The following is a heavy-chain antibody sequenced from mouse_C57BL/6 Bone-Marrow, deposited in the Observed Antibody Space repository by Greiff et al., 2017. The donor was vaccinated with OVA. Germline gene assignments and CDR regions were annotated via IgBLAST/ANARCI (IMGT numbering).Heavy chain of an antibody. CDR3: ARGGQITTVVATDYFDY. V-gene: IGHV1-55*01. Sequence: VQLQQPGAELVKPGASVKMSCKASGYTFTSYWITWVKQRPGQGLEWIGDIYPGSGSTNYNEKFKSKATLTVDTSSSTAYMQLSSLTSEDSAVYYCARGGQITTVVATDYFDYWGQGTTLTVSS. CDR2: IYPGSGST. CDR1: GYTFTSYW. D-gene: IGHD1-1*01. J-gene: IGHJ2*01.